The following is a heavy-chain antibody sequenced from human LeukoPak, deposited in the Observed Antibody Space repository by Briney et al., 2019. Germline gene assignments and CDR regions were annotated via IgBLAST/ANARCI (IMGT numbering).Heavy chain of an antibody. D-gene: IGHD6-19*01. CDR3: ASGYSSGWSLDAFDI. CDR1: GFTLSSYS. CDR2: ISSSSSYI. J-gene: IGHJ3*02. Sequence: PGGSLRLSCAASGFTLSSYSMNWVRQAPGKGLEWVSSISSSSSYIYYADSVKGRFTISRDNAKNSLYLQMNSLRAEDTAVYYCASGYSSGWSLDAFDIWGQGTMVTVSS. V-gene: IGHV3-21*01.